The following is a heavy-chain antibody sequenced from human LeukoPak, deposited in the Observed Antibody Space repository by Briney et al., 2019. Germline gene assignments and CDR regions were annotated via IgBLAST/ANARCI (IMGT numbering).Heavy chain of an antibody. J-gene: IGHJ4*02. D-gene: IGHD3-22*01. V-gene: IGHV4-39*07. Sequence: SETLSLTCTVSRGSISSSNYYWGWIRQPPGKGLEWIGSIYYSGSTYYNPSLKSRVTISVDTSKNQFSLKLSSVTAADTAVYYCARDRYYYDSSARYFDYWGQGTLVTVSS. CDR1: RGSISSSNYY. CDR3: ARDRYYYDSSARYFDY. CDR2: IYYSGST.